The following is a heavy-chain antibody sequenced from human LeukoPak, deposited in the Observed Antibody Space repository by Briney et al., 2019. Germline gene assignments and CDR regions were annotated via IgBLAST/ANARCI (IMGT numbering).Heavy chain of an antibody. Sequence: PSETLSLTCAVYGGSFSGYYWSWIRQPPGKGLEWIGYIYFTGSTNYNPSLKSRLTISLDTSENQFSLKLSSVTAADTAVYYCGRWNEGLDSWGQGTLVTVSS. CDR3: GRWNEGLDS. J-gene: IGHJ4*02. V-gene: IGHV4-59*01. D-gene: IGHD1-1*01. CDR1: GGSFSGYY. CDR2: IYFTGST.